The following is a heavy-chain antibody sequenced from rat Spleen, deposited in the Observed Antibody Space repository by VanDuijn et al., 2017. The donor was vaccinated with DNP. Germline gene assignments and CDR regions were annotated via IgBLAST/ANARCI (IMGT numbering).Heavy chain of an antibody. CDR2: ISTGGGNT. V-gene: IGHV5S13*01. CDR1: GFTFSNYG. Sequence: EVQLVESGGGLVQPGRSLKLSCAASGFTFSNYGMAWVRQAPTKGLEWVASISTGGGNTYYRDSVKGRFTISRDNAKNTLYLQMDSLRSEDTATYYCARRGYYDGYYHVPHYFDYWGQGVMVKVSS. J-gene: IGHJ2*01. D-gene: IGHD1-12*03. CDR3: ARRGYYDGYYHVPHYFDY.